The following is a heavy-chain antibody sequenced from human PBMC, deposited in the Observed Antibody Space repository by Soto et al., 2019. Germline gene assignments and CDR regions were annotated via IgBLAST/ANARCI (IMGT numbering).Heavy chain of an antibody. CDR1: GGSISSGGYY. CDR3: AREYRGYCSGGSCYNFFDY. J-gene: IGHJ4*02. V-gene: IGHV4-31*03. Sequence: SETLSLTCTVSGGSISSGGYYWSWIRQHPGKGLEWIGYIYYSGSTYYNPSLKSRVTISVDTSKNQFSLKLSSVTAADTSVYYCAREYRGYCSGGSCYNFFDYWGQGTLVTVSS. CDR2: IYYSGST. D-gene: IGHD2-15*01.